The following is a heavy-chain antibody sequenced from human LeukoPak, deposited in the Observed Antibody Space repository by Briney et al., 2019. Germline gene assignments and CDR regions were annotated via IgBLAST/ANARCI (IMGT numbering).Heavy chain of an antibody. CDR3: ARRRDLYSGSYYPFDY. Sequence: GESLKISCKGSGYSFTSYWIGWVRQMPGKGLEWMGIIYPGDSDIRYSPSFQGQVTISADKSISTAYLQWSSLKASDTAMYYCARRRDLYSGSYYPFDYWGQGTLVTVSS. V-gene: IGHV5-51*01. CDR2: IYPGDSDI. CDR1: GYSFTSYW. J-gene: IGHJ4*02. D-gene: IGHD1-26*01.